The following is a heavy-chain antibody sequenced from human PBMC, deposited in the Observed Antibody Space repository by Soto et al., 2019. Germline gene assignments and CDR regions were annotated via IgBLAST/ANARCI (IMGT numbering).Heavy chain of an antibody. D-gene: IGHD1-7*01. V-gene: IGHV1-69*13. CDR2: IIPIFGTA. CDR1: GGTFSSYA. CDR3: AREAGITGTTFYYYGMDV. J-gene: IGHJ6*02. Sequence: SVKVSCKASGGTFSSYAISWVRQAPGQGLEWMGGIIPIFGTANYAQKFQGRVTITADESTSTAYMELSSLRSEDTAVYYCAREAGITGTTFYYYGMDVWGQGTTVTVSS.